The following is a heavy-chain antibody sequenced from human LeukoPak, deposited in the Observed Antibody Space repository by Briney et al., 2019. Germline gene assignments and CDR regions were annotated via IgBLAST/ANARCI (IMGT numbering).Heavy chain of an antibody. CDR3: ARTPLAGTGYFDY. CDR2: INPTGGST. J-gene: IGHJ4*02. D-gene: IGHD6-19*01. Sequence: ASVKVSCKASRYTFTNYYMHWVRQAPGQGLEWVGIINPTGGSTRYAQKFQDRFTMTRDTSTSTVYMELSSLRSEDTAVYYCARTPLAGTGYFDYWGQGTLVTVSS. V-gene: IGHV1-46*01. CDR1: RYTFTNYY.